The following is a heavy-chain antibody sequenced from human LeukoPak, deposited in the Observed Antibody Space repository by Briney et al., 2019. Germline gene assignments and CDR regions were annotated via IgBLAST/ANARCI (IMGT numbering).Heavy chain of an antibody. CDR3: ARDRGRSGWYPYYFDY. J-gene: IGHJ4*02. V-gene: IGHV4-4*07. Sequence: SETLSLTCAVSGGSISSYYWSWIRQPAGKGLEWIGRIYTSGSTNYNPSLKSRVTMSVDTSKNQFSLKLSSVTAADTAVYYCARDRGRSGWYPYYFDYWGQGTLVTVSS. CDR2: IYTSGST. D-gene: IGHD6-19*01. CDR1: GGSISSYY.